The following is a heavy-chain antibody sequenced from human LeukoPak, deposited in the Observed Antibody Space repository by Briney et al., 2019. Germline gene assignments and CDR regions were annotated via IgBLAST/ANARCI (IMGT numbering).Heavy chain of an antibody. CDR2: IYYGGST. V-gene: IGHV4-59*12. CDR3: ARGCGAAAGTSIDY. D-gene: IGHD6-13*01. CDR1: GGSISSYY. Sequence: SETLSLTCTVSGGSISSYYWSWIRQPPGKGLEWIGYIYYGGSTNYNPSLKSRVTISVDTSKNQFSLKLSSVTAADTAVYYCARGCGAAAGTSIDYWGQGTLVTVSS. J-gene: IGHJ4*02.